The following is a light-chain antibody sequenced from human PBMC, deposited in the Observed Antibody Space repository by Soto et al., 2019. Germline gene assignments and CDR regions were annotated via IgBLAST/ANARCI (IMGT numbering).Light chain of an antibody. V-gene: IGKV1-9*01. CDR3: QQADSYPRT. J-gene: IGKJ1*01. CDR1: QGIGTY. CDR2: ASS. Sequence: IQLTQYKSSLSSSVSDRVTVTCRASQGIGTYLVWYQQKSGKAPTVLIYASSTLQTGVPSRFSGSGSGTDFSLTISSLHPEDVATYYCQQADSYPRTFGQGAMVDIK.